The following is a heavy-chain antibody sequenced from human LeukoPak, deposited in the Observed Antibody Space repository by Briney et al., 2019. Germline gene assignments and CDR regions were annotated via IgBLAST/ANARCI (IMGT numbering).Heavy chain of an antibody. CDR1: GYTFTDYY. J-gene: IGHJ4*02. V-gene: IGHV1-2*06. D-gene: IGHD6-6*01. CDR3: ARVYRLYSSSSMGY. Sequence: ASVKVSCKASGYTFTDYYMHWVRQAPGQGLEWKGRINPNSGGTNYAQKFQGRVTMTRDTSISTAYMELSRLRSDDTAVYYCARVYRLYSSSSMGYWGQGTLVTVSS. CDR2: INPNSGGT.